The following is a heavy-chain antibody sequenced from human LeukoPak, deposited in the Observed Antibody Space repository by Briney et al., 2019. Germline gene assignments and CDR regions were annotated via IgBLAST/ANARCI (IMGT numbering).Heavy chain of an antibody. V-gene: IGHV3-33*01. J-gene: IGHJ5*01. CDR1: GFTFSSYD. CDR3: SRDPSILGSTLLDS. Sequence: GRSLRLSCAASGFTFSSYDMHWVRQAPGKGLEWVAVIWYDGSNKYYADSVKGRFTISRDNSKNTLYLQVNSLRAEDTAVYYCSRDPSILGSTLLDSWGQGTLVTVSS. CDR2: IWYDGSNK. D-gene: IGHD1-26*01.